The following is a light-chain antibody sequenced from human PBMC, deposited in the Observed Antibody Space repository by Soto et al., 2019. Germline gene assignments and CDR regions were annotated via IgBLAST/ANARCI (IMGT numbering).Light chain of an antibody. CDR3: QQYNKWPLT. V-gene: IGKV3-15*01. J-gene: IGKJ1*01. Sequence: EIVMTQSPATLSVSPGERVTLSCRASHSLTRNLSWYQHKPGQSPRLLIYGASARATGIPVRFSGSASGTEFTLTISSLQSEDFTVYYCQQYNKWPLTFGQGTKV. CDR1: HSLTRN. CDR2: GAS.